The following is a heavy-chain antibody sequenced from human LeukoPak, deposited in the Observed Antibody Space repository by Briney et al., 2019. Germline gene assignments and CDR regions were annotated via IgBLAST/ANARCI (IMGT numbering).Heavy chain of an antibody. J-gene: IGHJ4*02. CDR2: IYYSGST. CDR1: GGSISSYY. D-gene: IGHD3-22*01. V-gene: IGHV4-59*01. CDR3: ARDLGYYDSSGYYSYFDY. Sequence: SETLSLTCTVSGGSISSYYWSWIRQPPGKGLEWIGYIYYSGSTNYNPSLKSRVTISVDTSKNQFSLKLSSVTAADTAVYYCARDLGYYDSSGYYSYFDYWGQGTLVTASS.